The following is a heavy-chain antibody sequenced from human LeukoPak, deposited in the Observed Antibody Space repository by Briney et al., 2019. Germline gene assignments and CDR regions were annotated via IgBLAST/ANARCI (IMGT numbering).Heavy chain of an antibody. V-gene: IGHV3-74*01. Sequence: GGSLRLSCAASGFTFSSYWMHWVRQAPGKGLVWVSRINTDGGSTSYADSVKGRFTISRDNAKNRLYVQMNSLRADDTAVYYCATGSGLWSPDYWGQGTLVTVSS. CDR3: ATGSGLWSPDY. CDR2: INTDGGST. CDR1: GFTFSSYW. J-gene: IGHJ4*02. D-gene: IGHD5-18*01.